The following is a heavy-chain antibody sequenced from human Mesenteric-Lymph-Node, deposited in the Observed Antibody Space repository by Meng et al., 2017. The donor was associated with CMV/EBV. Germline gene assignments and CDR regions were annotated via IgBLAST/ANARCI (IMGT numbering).Heavy chain of an antibody. CDR2: IRGDDST. D-gene: IGHD1-1*01. Sequence: GESLKISCAASGFSVSTNYMTWVCQAPGKGLEWVSFIRGDDSTSYTDSVQGRFTISRDSSKNTVYLQMNSLRAEDTAVYYCARACRQLLNCYLDSWGQGIQVTVSS. V-gene: IGHV3-53*01. CDR1: GFSVSTNY. J-gene: IGHJ4*02. CDR3: ARACRQLLNCYLDS.